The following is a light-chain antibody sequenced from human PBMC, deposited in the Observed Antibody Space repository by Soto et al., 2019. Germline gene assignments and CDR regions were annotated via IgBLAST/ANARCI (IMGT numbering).Light chain of an antibody. J-gene: IGKJ1*01. Sequence: DIQMTQSPSTPSASVGNKVTHTFPAHPSNRHFLAWYQQMPGKAPKLLIYGASTLQSGVPSRFSGSGSGTEFTLTISSLQPDDFGTYFCQHHNSYSQTFGQGTKVEIK. CDR2: GAS. CDR3: QHHNSYSQT. CDR1: PSNRHF. V-gene: IGKV1-5*01.